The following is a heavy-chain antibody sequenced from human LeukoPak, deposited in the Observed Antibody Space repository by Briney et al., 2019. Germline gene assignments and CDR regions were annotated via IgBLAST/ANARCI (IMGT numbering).Heavy chain of an antibody. D-gene: IGHD6-25*01. V-gene: IGHV4-30-2*01. CDR3: AARGYGDP. CDR2: IYHSGST. CDR1: GGSISSGGYS. J-gene: IGHJ5*02. Sequence: NPSETLSLTCAVSGGSISSGGYSWSWIRQPPGKGLEWIGYIYHSGSTYYNPSLKSRVTISVDTSKNQFSLKLSSVTAADTAVYYCAARGYGDPWGQGTLVTVSS.